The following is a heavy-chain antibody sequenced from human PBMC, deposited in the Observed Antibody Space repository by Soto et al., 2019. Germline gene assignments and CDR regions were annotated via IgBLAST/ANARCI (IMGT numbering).Heavy chain of an antibody. CDR2: ISAYNGNT. J-gene: IGHJ5*02. Sequence: QVQLVQSGTEVKKPGASVKVSCKASGYIFTNFGITWVRQAPRQGLEWMGWISAYNGNTNYAQNLQGRVTMTTDTSTNTDYMELRSLRSDDTAVYYCARERSAAGTGWFDPWGQGTLVTVSS. D-gene: IGHD6-13*01. CDR1: GYIFTNFG. V-gene: IGHV1-18*01. CDR3: ARERSAAGTGWFDP.